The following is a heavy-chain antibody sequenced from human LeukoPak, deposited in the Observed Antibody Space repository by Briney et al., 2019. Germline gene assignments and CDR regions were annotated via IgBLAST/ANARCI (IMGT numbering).Heavy chain of an antibody. V-gene: IGHV1-8*01. CDR1: GYTFTSYD. CDR2: MNPNSGNT. D-gene: IGHD3-10*01. J-gene: IGHJ4*02. CDR3: ARGGNRWNWYYYGSGSNRELDY. Sequence: ASVKVSCKASGYTFTSYDINWVRQTTGQGLEWMGWMNPNSGNTGYAQKFQGRVTMTRNTSISTAYMELSSLRSEDTAVYYCARGGNRWNWYYYGSGSNRELDYWGQGTLVTVSS.